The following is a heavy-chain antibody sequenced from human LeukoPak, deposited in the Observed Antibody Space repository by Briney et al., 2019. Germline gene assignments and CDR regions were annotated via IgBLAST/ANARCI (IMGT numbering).Heavy chain of an antibody. J-gene: IGHJ6*03. CDR3: ARLVSGGIAAAGSFYYYYYMDV. Sequence: PSETLSLTCTVSGGSISSYYWSWIRQPPGKGLEWIGYIYYSGSTNYNPSLKSRVTISVDTSKNQFSLKPSSVTAADTAVYYCARLVSGGIAAAGSFYYYYYMDVWGKGTTVTVSS. CDR2: IYYSGST. D-gene: IGHD6-13*01. CDR1: GGSISSYY. V-gene: IGHV4-59*08.